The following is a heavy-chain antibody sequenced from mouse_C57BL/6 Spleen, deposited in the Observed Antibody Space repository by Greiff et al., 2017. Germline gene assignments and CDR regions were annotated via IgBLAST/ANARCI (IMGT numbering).Heavy chain of an antibody. J-gene: IGHJ4*01. CDR1: GFTFSDAW. V-gene: IGHV6-6*01. Sequence: EVQLVESGGGLVQPGGSMKLSCAASGFTFSDAWMDWVRQSPEKGLEWVAEIRNKANNHATYYAESVKGRFTISRDDSKSSVYLQMNSLRAEDTGIYYCTRLNWDENAMDYWGQGTSVTVSS. CDR3: TRLNWDENAMDY. CDR2: IRNKANNHAT. D-gene: IGHD4-1*02.